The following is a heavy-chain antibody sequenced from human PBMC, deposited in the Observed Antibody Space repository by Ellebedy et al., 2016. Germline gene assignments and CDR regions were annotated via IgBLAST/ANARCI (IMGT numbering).Heavy chain of an antibody. CDR3: AKDGEDYGGNSAFDY. CDR2: IWFDGSNK. CDR1: GFTFSRYG. Sequence: GGSLRLXXVASGFTFSRYGMHWARQAPGKGLEWVALIWFDGSNKYYADSVKGRFTISRDNSKNTLYLELNALRVEDTAVYYCAKDGEDYGGNSAFDYWGQGTLVTVSS. V-gene: IGHV3-33*06. J-gene: IGHJ4*02. D-gene: IGHD4-23*01.